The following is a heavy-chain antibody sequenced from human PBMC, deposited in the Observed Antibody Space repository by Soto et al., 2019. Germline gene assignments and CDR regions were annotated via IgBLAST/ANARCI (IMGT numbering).Heavy chain of an antibody. CDR3: AKDTGDTAMGPDWFDP. CDR2: ISGSGGST. CDR1: GFTFSSYA. J-gene: IGHJ5*02. Sequence: GGSLRLSCAASGFTFSSYAMSWVRQAPGKGLEWVSAISGSGGSTYYADSVKGRFTISRDNSKNTLYLQMNSLRAEDTAVYYCAKDTGDTAMGPDWFDPWGQGTLVTVSS. D-gene: IGHD5-18*01. V-gene: IGHV3-23*01.